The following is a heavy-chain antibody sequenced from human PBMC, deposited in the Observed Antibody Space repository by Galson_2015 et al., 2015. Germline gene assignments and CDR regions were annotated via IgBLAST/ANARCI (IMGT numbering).Heavy chain of an antibody. V-gene: IGHV4-31*03. D-gene: IGHD2-2*01. CDR2: IYYSGTT. Sequence: LSLTCSVSGGSVRSAGYSWTWIRQDPGRGLEWIGYIYYSGTTKYNPSLTSRVFISVDTSKNQFSLDLSYVTAADTAVYYCAGAPAAPYLYYMDVWGKGTTVTVSS. CDR3: AGAPAAPYLYYMDV. J-gene: IGHJ6*03. CDR1: GGSVRSAGYS.